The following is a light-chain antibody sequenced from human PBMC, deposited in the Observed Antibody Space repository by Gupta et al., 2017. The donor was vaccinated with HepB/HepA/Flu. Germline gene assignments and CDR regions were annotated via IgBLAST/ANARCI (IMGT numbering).Light chain of an antibody. V-gene: IGLV6-57*02. CDR1: SGSIASNY. J-gene: IGLJ2*01. CDR2: EDN. CDR3: QSYDSSNVV. Sequence: NFMLTQPHSVSESPGTTVTIPCTGSSGSIASNYVQWYQQRPGSAPTTVIYEDNQRPSGVPDRFSGSIDSSSNSASLTISGLKTEDEADYYCQSYDSSNVVFGGGTKLTVL.